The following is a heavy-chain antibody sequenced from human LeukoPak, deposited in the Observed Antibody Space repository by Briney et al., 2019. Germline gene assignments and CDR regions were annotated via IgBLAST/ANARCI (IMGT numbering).Heavy chain of an antibody. CDR1: GGSLSSGGYY. D-gene: IGHD1-14*01. CDR3: ARSGPGDYYYYYGMDV. J-gene: IGHJ6*02. CDR2: IYYSGST. Sequence: SETLSLTCTVSGGSLSSGGYYWSWVRQHPGEGLEWIGYIYYSGSTYYNPSLKSRVTISVDTSKNQFSLKLSSVTAADTAVYYCARSGPGDYYYYYGMDVWGQGTTVTVSS. V-gene: IGHV4-31*02.